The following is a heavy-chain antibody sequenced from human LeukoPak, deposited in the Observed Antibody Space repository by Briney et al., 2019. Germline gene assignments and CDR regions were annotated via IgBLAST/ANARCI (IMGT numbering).Heavy chain of an antibody. CDR1: GFTFSNYA. V-gene: IGHV3-23*01. J-gene: IGHJ4*02. D-gene: IGHD3-9*01. CDR3: VIWGDYDVLTGYYVPDY. Sequence: PGGSLRLSCVASGFTFSNYAMSWVRQAPGKGLEWVSAITGSGTNRYYADSLKGRFTTSRDNSKNTVFLQMNSLRHEDTATYYCVIWGDYDVLTGYYVPDYWGQGTLVTVAS. CDR2: ITGSGTNR.